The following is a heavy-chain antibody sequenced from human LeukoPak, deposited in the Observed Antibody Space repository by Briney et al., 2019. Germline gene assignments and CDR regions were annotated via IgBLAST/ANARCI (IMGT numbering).Heavy chain of an antibody. D-gene: IGHD6-13*01. V-gene: IGHV3-7*03. CDR1: GFTISSYW. CDR3: ARDERVAAAGYYYYYGMDV. CDR2: IKQDESEK. Sequence: PGGSLRLSCAVSGFTISSYWMTWVRQAPGKGLEWVANIKQDESEKYYVDSVKGRFTISRDNAKNSLYLQMNSLRAEDTAVYYCARDERVAAAGYYYYYGMDVWGQGTTVTVSS. J-gene: IGHJ6*02.